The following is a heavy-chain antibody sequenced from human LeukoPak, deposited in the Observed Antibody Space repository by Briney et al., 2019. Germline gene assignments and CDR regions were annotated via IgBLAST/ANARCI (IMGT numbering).Heavy chain of an antibody. J-gene: IGHJ4*02. CDR3: ARPYYYDSTGYYQYYFDY. V-gene: IGHV1-18*01. D-gene: IGHD3-22*01. CDR1: GYTFTSYG. CDR2: ISAYNGNT. Sequence: ASVTVSCKASGYTFTSYGMSWVRQAPGQGLEWMGWISAYNGNTNYAQKLQGRVTMTTDTSTSTAYMELRSLRSDDTAVYYCARPYYYDSTGYYQYYFDYWALGTLVTVSS.